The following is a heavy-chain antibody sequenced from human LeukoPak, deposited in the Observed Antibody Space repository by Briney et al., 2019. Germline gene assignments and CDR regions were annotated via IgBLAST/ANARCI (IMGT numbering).Heavy chain of an antibody. V-gene: IGHV3-7*01. CDR3: ARESYQLLYNWFDP. Sequence: GGSLRLSCAASGFTFSSYWMSWVRQAPGKGLEWVANIKQDGSEKYYVDSVKGRFTISRDNAKNSLYLQMNSLRAEDTAVYYCARESYQLLYNWFDPWGQRTLVTVSS. CDR1: GFTFSSYW. CDR2: IKQDGSEK. J-gene: IGHJ5*02. D-gene: IGHD2-2*01.